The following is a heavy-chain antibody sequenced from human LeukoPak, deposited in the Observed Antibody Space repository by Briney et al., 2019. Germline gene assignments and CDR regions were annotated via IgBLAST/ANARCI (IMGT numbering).Heavy chain of an antibody. CDR1: GFTFSSYN. CDR3: ARDAGWLRFYWYFDL. D-gene: IGHD5-24*01. CDR2: ISHDGSDK. Sequence: GGSLRLSCAASGFTFSSYNMNWVRQAPGKGLEWVAVISHDGSDKYYADSVKGRFTISRDNSKNTVFLEMNSLRSEDTALYLCARDAGWLRFYWYFDLWGRGTLVAVSS. V-gene: IGHV3-30-3*01. J-gene: IGHJ2*01.